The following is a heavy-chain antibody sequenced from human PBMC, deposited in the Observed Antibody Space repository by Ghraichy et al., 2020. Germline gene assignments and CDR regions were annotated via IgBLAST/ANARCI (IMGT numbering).Heavy chain of an antibody. J-gene: IGHJ6*02. CDR1: GGSFSGYY. Sequence: SETLSLTCAVYGGSFSGYYWTWTRQPPGKGLEWIGEINHSGSTNYKPSLKSRVTISVDTSKNQFSLKLSSVTAADTAVYYCSRATIRDGMDVWGQGTTVTVSS. V-gene: IGHV4-34*01. CDR2: INHSGST. D-gene: IGHD5-12*01. CDR3: SRATIRDGMDV.